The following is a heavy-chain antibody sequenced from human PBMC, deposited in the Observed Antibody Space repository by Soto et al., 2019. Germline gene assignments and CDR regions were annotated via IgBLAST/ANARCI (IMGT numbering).Heavy chain of an antibody. CDR2: ISGSGGST. CDR1: GFTFSSYA. V-gene: IGHV3-23*01. J-gene: IGHJ4*02. Sequence: GGSLRLSCAASGFTFSSYAMSWVRQAPGKGLEWVSAISGSGGSTYYADSVKGRFTISRDNSKNTLYLQMNSLRAEDTAVYYWAKGLSRVDTAMLWGQGTLLTVFS. CDR3: AKGLSRVDTAML. D-gene: IGHD5-18*01.